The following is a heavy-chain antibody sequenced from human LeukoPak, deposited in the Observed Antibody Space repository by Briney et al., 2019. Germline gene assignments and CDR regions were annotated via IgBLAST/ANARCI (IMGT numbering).Heavy chain of an antibody. Sequence: PSQTLSLTCAVSGGSISRGGYSWSWIRQPPGKGLEWIGYFYYSGSTYYNPSLKSRVTISVDTSENQFSLKVGSVTAADTAVYYCARAHHCHSGTCHPPGEAFDIWGQGTMVTVSS. CDR1: GGSISRGGYS. CDR2: FYYSGST. CDR3: ARAHHCHSGTCHPPGEAFDI. V-gene: IGHV4-30-4*07. D-gene: IGHD2/OR15-2a*01. J-gene: IGHJ3*02.